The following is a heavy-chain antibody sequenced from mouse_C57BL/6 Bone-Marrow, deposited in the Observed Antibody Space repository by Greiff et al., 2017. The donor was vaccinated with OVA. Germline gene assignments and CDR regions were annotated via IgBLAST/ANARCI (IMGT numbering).Heavy chain of an antibody. J-gene: IGHJ4*01. CDR1: GYTFTNYW. CDR3: ARWGGSSYGAMDY. V-gene: IGHV1-63*01. D-gene: IGHD1-1*01. Sequence: QVQLQQSGAELVRPGTSVKMSCKASGYTFTNYWIGWAKQRPGHGLEWIGDIYPGGGYTNYNEKFKGKATLTADKSSSTAYMQFSSLTSEDSAIYCCARWGGSSYGAMDYWGQGTSVTVSS. CDR2: IYPGGGYT.